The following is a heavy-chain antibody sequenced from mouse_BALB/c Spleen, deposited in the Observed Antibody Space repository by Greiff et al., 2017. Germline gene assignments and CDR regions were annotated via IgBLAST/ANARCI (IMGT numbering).Heavy chain of an antibody. J-gene: IGHJ4*01. Sequence: DVKLVESGGGLVQPGGSLRLSCATSGFTFTDYYMSWVRQPPGKALEWLGFIRNKANGYTTEYSASVKGRFTISRDNSQSILYLQMNTLRAEDSATYYCARVYGNYDYAMDYWGQGTSVTVSS. CDR3: ARVYGNYDYAMDY. CDR2: IRNKANGYTT. V-gene: IGHV7-3*02. D-gene: IGHD2-1*01. CDR1: GFTFTDYY.